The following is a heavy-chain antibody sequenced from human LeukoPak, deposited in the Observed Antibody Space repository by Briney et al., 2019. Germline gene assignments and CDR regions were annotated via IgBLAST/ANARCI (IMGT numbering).Heavy chain of an antibody. V-gene: IGHV1-18*01. Sequence: ASVKLSCTSSGYTFTSYGISWVRHAPGPGLEWMGWISAYNGNTNYARKLQGRVTMTTDTSTSTAYMELRSVRSDDTAVYYCARADWELLNSFGDYWGQGTLVTVSS. CDR3: ARADWELLNSFGDY. CDR1: GYTFTSYG. CDR2: ISAYNGNT. J-gene: IGHJ4*02. D-gene: IGHD1-26*01.